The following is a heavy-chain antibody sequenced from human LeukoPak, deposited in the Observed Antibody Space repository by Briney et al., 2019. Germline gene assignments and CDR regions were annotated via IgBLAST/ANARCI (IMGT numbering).Heavy chain of an antibody. CDR3: ARRQYRSSWYYFDY. V-gene: IGHV3-74*01. CDR1: GFSLSSYW. CDR2: INSDGSTT. J-gene: IGHJ4*02. D-gene: IGHD6-13*01. Sequence: GESLRLACAASGFSLSSYWMHWVRQAPGKVLVWVSRINSDGSTTNYADSVKGRFTISRDNAKNTLYLQMNSLRAQDTAVYYCARRQYRSSWYYFDYWGQGTLVTVSS.